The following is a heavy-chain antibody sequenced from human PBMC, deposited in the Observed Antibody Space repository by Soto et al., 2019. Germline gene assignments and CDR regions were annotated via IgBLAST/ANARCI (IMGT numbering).Heavy chain of an antibody. D-gene: IGHD6-19*01. CDR1: GDSITSTSYY. CDR2: IYHSGST. V-gene: IGHV4-39*01. CDR3: ARHDHPPWEVAAFDQ. J-gene: IGHJ4*02. Sequence: QLQLQESGPGLVKPSETLSLTCTVSGDSITSTSYYWGWIRQPPGKGLEWIGSIYHSGSTYYSPSLKSRVTMFFDTSRKQCSLKLTSVTAADTAVYYCARHDHPPWEVAAFDQWGQGTLVTVSS.